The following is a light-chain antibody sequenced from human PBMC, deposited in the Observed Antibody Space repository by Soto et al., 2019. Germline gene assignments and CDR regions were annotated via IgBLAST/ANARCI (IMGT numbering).Light chain of an antibody. V-gene: IGKV3-20*01. J-gene: IGKJ4*01. Sequence: EIVLTQSPGTLSLSPGERATLSCRASQSVSSSYLAWYQQKPGQAPRLLIFGASNRATGIPDRFTGSGSGIDFTLTISRLEPEDFAVYYCHQYGISPLTFGGGTKVEVK. CDR1: QSVSSSY. CDR2: GAS. CDR3: HQYGISPLT.